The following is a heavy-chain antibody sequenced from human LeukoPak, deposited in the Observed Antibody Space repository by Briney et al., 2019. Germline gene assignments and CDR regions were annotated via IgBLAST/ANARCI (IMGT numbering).Heavy chain of an antibody. V-gene: IGHV3-23*01. CDR1: GFTFGNYA. CDR3: AKIAGGYTAFDI. CDR2: ISGSGGST. D-gene: IGHD3-16*02. Sequence: PGGSLRLSXAASGFTFGNYAMSWVRQAPGKGLEWVSAISGSGGSTYYADSVKGRFTISRDNSKNTLYLQMNSLRAEDTAVYYCAKIAGGYTAFDIWGQGTMVTVSS. J-gene: IGHJ3*02.